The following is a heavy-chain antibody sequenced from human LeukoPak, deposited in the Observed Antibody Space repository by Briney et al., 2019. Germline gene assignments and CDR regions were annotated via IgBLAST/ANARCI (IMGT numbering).Heavy chain of an antibody. Sequence: ASVTVSCKASGYTFTSYDINWVRQATGQGLEWMGWMNPDSGNTGYAQKFQGRVTMTRNTSISTAYMELSSLRSEDTAVYYCARVQLWLSEGFDHWGQGTLVTVSS. CDR2: MNPDSGNT. V-gene: IGHV1-8*01. J-gene: IGHJ5*02. CDR3: ARVQLWLSEGFDH. CDR1: GYTFTSYD. D-gene: IGHD5-18*01.